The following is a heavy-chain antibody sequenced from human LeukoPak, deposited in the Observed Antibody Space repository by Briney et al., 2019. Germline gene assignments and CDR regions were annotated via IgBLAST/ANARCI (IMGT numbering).Heavy chain of an antibody. V-gene: IGHV3-15*01. CDR1: GFTFSNAW. CDR2: IKSKTEGGTT. CDR3: ISITMIPIY. D-gene: IGHD3-22*01. J-gene: IGHJ4*02. Sequence: PGGTLRLSCAASGFTFSNAWMRWVRQAPGRGLEWVGRIKSKTEGGTTDYAASVKGRFTISRDDSKNTLYLQMNSLKTEDTAVYYCISITMIPIYWGQGTLVTVSS.